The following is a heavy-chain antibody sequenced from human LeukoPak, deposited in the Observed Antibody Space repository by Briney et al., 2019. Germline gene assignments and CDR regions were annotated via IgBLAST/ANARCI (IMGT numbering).Heavy chain of an antibody. CDR1: GITLSNYG. Sequence: PGGSLRLSCAVSGITLSNYGGSWVRQAPGKGLEWVAGICDSGGRTNYADSVRGRFTISRDNPKNTIYLQMNSLRAEDTAVYFCAKRGVVIRVILVGFHKEAYYFDSWGQGALVTVSS. CDR3: AKRGVVIRVILVGFHKEAYYFDS. CDR2: ICDSGGRT. V-gene: IGHV3-23*01. D-gene: IGHD3-22*01. J-gene: IGHJ4*02.